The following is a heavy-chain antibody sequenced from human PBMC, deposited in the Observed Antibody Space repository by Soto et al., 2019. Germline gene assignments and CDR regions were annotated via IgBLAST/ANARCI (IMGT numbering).Heavy chain of an antibody. J-gene: IGHJ4*02. CDR2: ISAHNGNT. CDR3: ARGRYGDY. CDR1: GYAFTTYG. D-gene: IGHD1-1*01. V-gene: IGHV1-18*01. Sequence: QVHLVQSGAEVKKPGASVKVSCKGSGYAFTTYGITWVRQAPGQGLEWMGWISAHNGNTNYAQNLQGRVTVTRDTSTSTAYMALRRLRSDDTAVYYCARGRYGDYWGQGALVTVSS.